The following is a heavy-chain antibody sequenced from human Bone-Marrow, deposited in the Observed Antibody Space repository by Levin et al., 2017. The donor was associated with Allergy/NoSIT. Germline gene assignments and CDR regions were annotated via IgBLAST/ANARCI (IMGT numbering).Heavy chain of an antibody. J-gene: IGHJ6*02. Sequence: PGGSLRLSCAASGFAFNTYGMTWVRQAPGKGPEWVATISGSGGNTNYADPVKGRFTISRDNSKDTVYLHMNSLRADDTAVYFCASNSFGSFYYGMDVWGQGTTVTVSS. CDR2: ISGSGGNT. CDR3: ASNSFGSFYYGMDV. V-gene: IGHV3-23*01. CDR1: GFAFNTYG. D-gene: IGHD3-22*01.